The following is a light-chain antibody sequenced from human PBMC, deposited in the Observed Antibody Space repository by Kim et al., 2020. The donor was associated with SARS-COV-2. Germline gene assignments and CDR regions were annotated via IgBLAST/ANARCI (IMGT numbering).Light chain of an antibody. Sequence: GQSITISCTVTSSDVGGYNYVSWYQQHPGKAPKLMIYDVSKRPSGVSNRFSGSKSGNTASLTISGLQAEDEADYYCSSYTSSSTLVFGGGTQLTVL. CDR2: DVS. CDR3: SSYTSSSTLV. J-gene: IGLJ3*02. CDR1: SSDVGGYNY. V-gene: IGLV2-14*04.